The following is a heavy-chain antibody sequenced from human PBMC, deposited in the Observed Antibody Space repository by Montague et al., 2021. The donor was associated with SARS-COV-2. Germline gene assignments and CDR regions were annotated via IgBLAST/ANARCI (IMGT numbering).Heavy chain of an antibody. J-gene: IGHJ2*01. CDR3: ARAGSQRFFEF. CDR1: SGSLRNYY. Sequence: SETLSLTCAVTSGSLRNYYWCWIRQPPGKGLELMGVIRLPGGSNYNSSLKGRVTISLDTSNNQVPLSLNSVTAADTAVYYCARAGSQRFFEFWGRGTLVTVSS. V-gene: IGHV4-34*01. CDR2: IRLPGGS. D-gene: IGHD1-1*01.